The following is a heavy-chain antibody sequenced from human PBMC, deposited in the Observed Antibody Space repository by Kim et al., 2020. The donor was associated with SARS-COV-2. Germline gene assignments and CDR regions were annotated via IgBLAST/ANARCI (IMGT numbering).Heavy chain of an antibody. D-gene: IGHD4-4*01. J-gene: IGHJ4*02. V-gene: IGHV1-2*02. CDR2: INPKSGGT. CDR3: ATGPPTGAPGTPFDD. CDR1: GYTLTGYY. Sequence: ASVKVSCKASGYTLTGYYIHWVRQAPGQGLEWMGWINPKSGGTQYAQKFQGRITITRDTSINTAYMEMSGLRSDDTSVYYCATGPPTGAPGTPFDDWGQGTLVTVSS.